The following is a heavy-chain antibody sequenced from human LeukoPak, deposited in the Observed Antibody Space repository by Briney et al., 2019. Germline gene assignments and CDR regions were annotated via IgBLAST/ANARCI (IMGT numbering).Heavy chain of an antibody. V-gene: IGHV3-20*04. CDR3: AREAQAVAGYFAY. CDR2: INWNGGST. D-gene: IGHD6-19*01. CDR1: GFTFDDYA. Sequence: RGSLRLSCAASGFTFDDYAMSWVRQAPGKGLEWVSGINWNGGSTGYVDSLKGRFTISRDNAKNSLYLQMNSLRAEDTAVYYCAREAQAVAGYFAYGGQGTVVSVSS. J-gene: IGHJ4*02.